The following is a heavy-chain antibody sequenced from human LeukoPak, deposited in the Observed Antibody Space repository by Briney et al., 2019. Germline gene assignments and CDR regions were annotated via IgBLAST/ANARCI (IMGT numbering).Heavy chain of an antibody. V-gene: IGHV3-48*03. Sequence: PGGSLRLSCTASGSTFSSYEMNWVRQAPGKGLEWVSHISSSGTIIYYADSVKGRFTISRDNAKNSLYLQMNSLRAEDTAVYYCARDTYDILTGYYKWAFDIWGQGTMVTVSS. CDR2: ISSSGTII. J-gene: IGHJ3*02. CDR1: GSTFSSYE. D-gene: IGHD3-9*01. CDR3: ARDTYDILTGYYKWAFDI.